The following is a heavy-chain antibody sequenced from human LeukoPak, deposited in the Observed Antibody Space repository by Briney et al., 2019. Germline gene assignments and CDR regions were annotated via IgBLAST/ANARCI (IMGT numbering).Heavy chain of an antibody. V-gene: IGHV3-23*01. Sequence: GGSLRLSCAASGFTFSSYAMSWVRQAPGKGLEWVSAISGSGGSTYYADSVKGRFTISRDNSMNTLYLQMNSLRTEDTGVYYCASAAATLTNLRLVDYWGQGTLVTVSS. D-gene: IGHD4-17*01. CDR3: ASAAATLTNLRLVDY. J-gene: IGHJ4*02. CDR2: ISGSGGST. CDR1: GFTFSSYA.